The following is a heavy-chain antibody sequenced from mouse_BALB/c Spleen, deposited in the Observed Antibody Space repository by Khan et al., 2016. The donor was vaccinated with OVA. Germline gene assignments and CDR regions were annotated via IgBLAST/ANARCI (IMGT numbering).Heavy chain of an antibody. CDR2: IWGDGNT. Sequence: VELVESGPGLVAPSQSLSITCTVSGFSLISYGVNWVRQPPGKGLEWLGVIWGDGNTNYHSALISRLSISKDNSKSQVFLKLNSLQTDDTATYYCAKFDGIFYAVDYWGQGTSVTVSS. V-gene: IGHV2-3*01. D-gene: IGHD2-3*01. CDR3: AKFDGIFYAVDY. CDR1: GFSLISYG. J-gene: IGHJ4*01.